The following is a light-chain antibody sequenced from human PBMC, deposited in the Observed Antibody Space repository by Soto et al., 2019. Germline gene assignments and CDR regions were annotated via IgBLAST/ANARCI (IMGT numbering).Light chain of an antibody. CDR3: SSYTSSSIYV. Sequence: QSALTQPASVSGSPGQSITISCTGTSSDVGGYNYVSWYQQHPGKAPKLMIYDVNNRPAGDSNRCSGCKSGSTASRTISGLQAEDEADYYCSSYTSSSIYVFGTGTKVTVL. CDR1: SSDVGGYNY. J-gene: IGLJ1*01. CDR2: DVN. V-gene: IGLV2-14*01.